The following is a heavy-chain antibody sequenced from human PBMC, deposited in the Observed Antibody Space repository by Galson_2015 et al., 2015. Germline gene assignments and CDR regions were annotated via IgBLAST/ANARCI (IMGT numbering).Heavy chain of an antibody. CDR1: GYTFTSYD. CDR3: ARVTMETYYYYYYMDV. V-gene: IGHV1-8*01. Sequence: SVKVSCKASGYTFTSYDINWVRQATGQGLEWMGWMNPNSGNTGYAQKFQGRVTMTRNTSISTAYMELSSLRSEDTAVYYCARVTMETYYYYYYMDVWGKGTTVTVSS. J-gene: IGHJ6*03. CDR2: MNPNSGNT. D-gene: IGHD1-14*01.